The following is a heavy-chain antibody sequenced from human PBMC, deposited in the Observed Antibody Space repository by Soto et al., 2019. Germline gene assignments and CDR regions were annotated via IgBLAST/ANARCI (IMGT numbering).Heavy chain of an antibody. J-gene: IGHJ6*02. CDR3: ARHQVDYYDSSGYRSGMDV. V-gene: IGHV5-10-1*01. D-gene: IGHD3-22*01. Sequence: GESLKISCNGSGYSFTSYWISWVRQMPGKGLEWMGRIDPSDSYTNYSPSFQGHVTISADKSISTAYLQWSSLKASDTAMYYCARHQVDYYDSSGYRSGMDVWGQGTKVTVSS. CDR1: GYSFTSYW. CDR2: IDPSDSYT.